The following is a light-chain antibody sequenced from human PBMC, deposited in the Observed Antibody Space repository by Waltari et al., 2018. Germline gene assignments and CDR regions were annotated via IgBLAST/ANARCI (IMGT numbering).Light chain of an antibody. V-gene: IGLV1-47*01. CDR1: SSNIGSNY. J-gene: IGLJ2*01. CDR3: AAWDDSLSGPV. CDR2: GHN. Sequence: QSVLTQPPSASGTPGQRVTISCSGSSSNIGSNYVYWYQQLPGTAPKPLIYGHNRRPSGVPDRCSGSKSGTSASLAISGLRSEDEADYYCAAWDDSLSGPVFGGGTKLTVL.